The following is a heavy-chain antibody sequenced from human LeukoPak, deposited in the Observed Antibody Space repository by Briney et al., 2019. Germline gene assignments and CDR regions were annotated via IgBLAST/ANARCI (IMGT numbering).Heavy chain of an antibody. CDR3: ARDLSSTSNWELDY. J-gene: IGHJ4*02. CDR1: GYTFTGYF. CDR2: INPNSGDT. V-gene: IGHV1-2*06. D-gene: IGHD7-27*01. Sequence: ASVKVSCKASGYTFTGYFMHWVRQAPGQGLEWMGRINPNSGDTNYAQNFQGRVTMTRDTSISTAYMELSRLRSDDAAVYYCARDLSSTSNWELDYWGQGTLVTVSS.